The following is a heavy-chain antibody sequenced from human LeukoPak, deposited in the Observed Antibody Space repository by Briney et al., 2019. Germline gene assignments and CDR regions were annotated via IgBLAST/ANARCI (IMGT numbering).Heavy chain of an antibody. CDR3: GREEGGGYSGYDSGGAFDI. J-gene: IGHJ3*02. V-gene: IGHV4-39*07. D-gene: IGHD5-12*01. CDR2: VYYSGST. Sequence: SETLSLTCTVSGGSVSSSRYYWGWIRQPPEKGLEWIGSVYYSGSTYYKSSLKNRVTISVDTSKNQFSLELSSVTGRDTAVYYCGREEGGGYSGYDSGGAFDIWGQGTMVTVSS. CDR1: GGSVSSSRYY.